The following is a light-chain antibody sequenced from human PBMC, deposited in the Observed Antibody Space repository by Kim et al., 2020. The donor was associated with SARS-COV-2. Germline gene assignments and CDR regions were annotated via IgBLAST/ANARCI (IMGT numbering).Light chain of an antibody. Sequence: DIVMTQSPLSLPVTPGEPASISCRSSQSLLHSNGYNYLDWYLQKPGQSPQLLIYLGSNRASGVPDRFSGSGSGTDFTLKISRVEAEDVGVYYCMQAVQTGTVGQGTKVDIK. CDR2: LGS. J-gene: IGKJ1*01. CDR1: QSLLHSNGYNY. V-gene: IGKV2-28*01. CDR3: MQAVQTGT.